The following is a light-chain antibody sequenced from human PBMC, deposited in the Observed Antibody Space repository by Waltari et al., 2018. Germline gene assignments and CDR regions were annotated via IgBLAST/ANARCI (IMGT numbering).Light chain of an antibody. V-gene: IGKV3D-15*01. CDR1: QSVSSR. J-gene: IGKJ2*03. CDR2: GAS. CDR3: HQESGWSHS. Sequence: EIVMTQSPATLSLSPGERATLSCRASQSVSSRLAWYQQKPGQAPRLLIYGASSRATGIPDRFSGSGSGTEFTLTISSLEPEDVAVYFCHQESGWSHSFGQGTKVEIE.